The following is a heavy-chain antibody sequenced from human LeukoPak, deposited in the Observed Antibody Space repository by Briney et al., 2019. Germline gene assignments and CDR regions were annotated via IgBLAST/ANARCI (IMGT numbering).Heavy chain of an antibody. CDR1: GFTFSSYA. V-gene: IGHV3-23*01. Sequence: RTGGSLRLSCAASGFTFSSYAMSWVRQAPGKGLEWVSAISGSGGSTYYADSVKGRFTISRDNSKNTLYLQMNSLRAEDTAVYYCATSLPLTMIVFEPHDYWGQGTLVTVSS. J-gene: IGHJ4*02. D-gene: IGHD3-22*01. CDR3: ATSLPLTMIVFEPHDY. CDR2: ISGSGGST.